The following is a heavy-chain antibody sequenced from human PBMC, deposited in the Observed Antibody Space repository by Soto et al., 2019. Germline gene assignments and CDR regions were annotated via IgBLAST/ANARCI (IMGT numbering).Heavy chain of an antibody. D-gene: IGHD3-16*01. CDR3: ARVGDLGAGRFDP. J-gene: IGHJ5*02. CDR1: GGSISSGGYS. Sequence: QLQLQESGSGLVKPSQTLSLTCAVSGGSISSGGYSWSWIRQPPGKGLEWIGYIYHSGSTYYNPSLMSRVTISVDRSKNQFSLKLSSVTAADTAVYYCARVGDLGAGRFDPWGQGTLVTVSS. CDR2: IYHSGST. V-gene: IGHV4-30-2*01.